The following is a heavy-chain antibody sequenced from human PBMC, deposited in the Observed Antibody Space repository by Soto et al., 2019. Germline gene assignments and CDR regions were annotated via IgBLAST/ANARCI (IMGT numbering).Heavy chain of an antibody. D-gene: IGHD2-2*01. CDR1: GFTFSSYW. J-gene: IGHJ6*02. CDR3: ARQVLGSRLPCQYYYYYCMGG. Sequence: GGSLRLSCAASGFTFSSYWMSWVRQAPGKWLAWVANIKQDGSEKYYVDSVKGRFTISRDNAKNSLYVQMNSLRAEDTAVYYCARQVLGSRLPCQYYYYYCMGGWGQG. CDR2: IKQDGSEK. V-gene: IGHV3-7*03.